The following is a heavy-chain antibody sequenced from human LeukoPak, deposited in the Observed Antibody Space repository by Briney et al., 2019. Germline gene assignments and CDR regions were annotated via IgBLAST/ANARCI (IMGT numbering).Heavy chain of an antibody. CDR1: GFTFSSYS. D-gene: IGHD2-21*02. J-gene: IGHJ4*02. Sequence: GGSLRLSCAASGFTFSSYSMNWVRQAPGKGLEWVSSISSSSSYIYYADSVEGRFTISRDNAKNSLYLQMNSLRAEDTAVYYCASRGRYCGGDCYLSYWGQGTLVTVSS. CDR3: ASRGRYCGGDCYLSY. CDR2: ISSSSSYI. V-gene: IGHV3-21*01.